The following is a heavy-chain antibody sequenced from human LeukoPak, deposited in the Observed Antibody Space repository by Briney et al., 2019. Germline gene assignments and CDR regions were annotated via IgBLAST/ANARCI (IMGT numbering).Heavy chain of an antibody. CDR2: INPNSGGT. CDR1: GYTFTGYY. Sequence: ASVKVSCKASGYTFTGYYMHWVRQAPGQGLEWMGWINPNSGGTNYAQKFQGWVTMTRDTSISTAYMELSRLRSDDTAVYYCARDQGGGQNYNWFDPWGQGTLVTVPS. D-gene: IGHD1-26*01. V-gene: IGHV1-2*04. J-gene: IGHJ5*02. CDR3: ARDQGGGQNYNWFDP.